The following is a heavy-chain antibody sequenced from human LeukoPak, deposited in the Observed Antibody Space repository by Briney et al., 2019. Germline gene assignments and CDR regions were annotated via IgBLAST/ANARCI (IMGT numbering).Heavy chain of an antibody. Sequence: GGSLRLSCAASGFTFSNYAMTWVRQAPGKGLEWVSSIRGTGERTYYPDSVKGHFAISRDNSKNTLYLQMNSLRAEDTAVYYCATHSTLDPNYYYYMDVWGKGTTVTVSS. V-gene: IGHV3-23*01. CDR3: ATHSTLDPNYYYYMDV. CDR2: IRGTGERT. J-gene: IGHJ6*03. CDR1: GFTFSNYA. D-gene: IGHD3/OR15-3a*01.